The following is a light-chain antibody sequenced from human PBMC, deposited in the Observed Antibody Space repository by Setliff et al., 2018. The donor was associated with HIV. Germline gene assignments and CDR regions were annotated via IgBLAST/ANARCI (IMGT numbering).Light chain of an antibody. J-gene: IGLJ1*01. V-gene: IGLV2-11*01. CDR1: TSDVGDYNY. CDR2: DVN. CDR3: CSYAGSDTYV. Sequence: QSALTQPRSVSGSPGQSVTISCTGTTSDVGDYNYVFWYQHHPGKAPKLMIYDVNKRPSGVPGRFSASKFGNTASLIISGLQAEDEADYYCCSYAGSDTYVFGTGTK.